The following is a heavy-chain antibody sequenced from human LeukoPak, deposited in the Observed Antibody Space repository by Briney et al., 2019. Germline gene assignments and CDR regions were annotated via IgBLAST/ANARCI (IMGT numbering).Heavy chain of an antibody. J-gene: IGHJ3*02. V-gene: IGHV1-2*02. Sequence: ASVKVSCKASGYTFTGHYIHCVRQSPGQALEWMGWIHPNTGGTKYAQKFQGRVTMTRDTSSSTAYMELSSLRSADTAVYYCASEYKYDSSGANAFDIWGQGTMVALSS. CDR1: GYTFTGHY. D-gene: IGHD3-22*01. CDR2: IHPNTGGT. CDR3: ASEYKYDSSGANAFDI.